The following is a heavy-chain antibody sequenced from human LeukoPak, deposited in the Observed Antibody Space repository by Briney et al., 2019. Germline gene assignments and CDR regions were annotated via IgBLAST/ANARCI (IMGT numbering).Heavy chain of an antibody. D-gene: IGHD3-16*01. J-gene: IGHJ4*02. Sequence: TGGSLRLSCAASGFTVSSSYMSWVRQAPGKGLEWVSVIYSSGSTSYADSVKGRFTISRDNSKNTLYLQMNSLRAEDTAVYHCARGGGGAWDFFFDYWGQGALVTVSS. CDR1: GFTVSSSY. V-gene: IGHV3-53*01. CDR3: ARGGGGAWDFFFDY. CDR2: IYSSGST.